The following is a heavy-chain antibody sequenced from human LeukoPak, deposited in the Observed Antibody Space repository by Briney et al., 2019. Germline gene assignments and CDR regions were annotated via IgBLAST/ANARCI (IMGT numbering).Heavy chain of an antibody. J-gene: IGHJ4*02. D-gene: IGHD6-13*01. CDR2: INHSGST. CDR3: ARAEGPFGSSSWYLDY. V-gene: IGHV4-34*01. CDR1: GGSFSGYY. Sequence: PSETLSLTCAVYGGSFSGYYWSWIRQPPGKGLEWIGEINHSGSTNYNPSLKSRVTISVDTSKNQFSLKPSSVTAADTAVYYCARAEGPFGSSSWYLDYWGQGTLVTVSS.